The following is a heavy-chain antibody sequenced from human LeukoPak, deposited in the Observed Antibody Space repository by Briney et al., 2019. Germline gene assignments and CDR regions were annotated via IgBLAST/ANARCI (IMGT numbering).Heavy chain of an antibody. V-gene: IGHV4-59*01. CDR3: ARDVRRRDGYNYAEV. Sequence: SETLSLTCTVSGGSLSSYYGSWLRQPPGKGLEGIGYISYSGINNYNPSLKSRVTISVDTSKNHFSLKLTSVTAADTAVYYCARDVRRRDGYNYAEVWGQGTLVTVSS. D-gene: IGHD5-24*01. J-gene: IGHJ4*02. CDR2: ISYSGIN. CDR1: GGSLSSYY.